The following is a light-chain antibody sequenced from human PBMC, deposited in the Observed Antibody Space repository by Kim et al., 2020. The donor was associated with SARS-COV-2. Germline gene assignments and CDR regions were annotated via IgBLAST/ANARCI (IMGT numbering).Light chain of an antibody. V-gene: IGKV3-20*01. J-gene: IGKJ4*01. CDR1: QSVSSGY. CDR3: QQYDSSPLS. Sequence: EIVLTQSPGTLSLSPGERATLSCRDSQSVSSGYLAWYQQKPGQAPRLLIYGASGRDTGIPDRISGSGSGTDFTLTITGLEPEDSATYYCQQYDSSPLSFGGGTKVDIK. CDR2: GAS.